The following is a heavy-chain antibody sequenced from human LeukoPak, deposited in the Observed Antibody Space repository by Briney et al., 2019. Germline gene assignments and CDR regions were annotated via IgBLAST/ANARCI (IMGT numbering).Heavy chain of an antibody. CDR2: IYYSGST. CDR1: GGSISSGGYY. D-gene: IGHD3-22*01. V-gene: IGHV4-31*03. CDR3: ARYYYDSSGYYYVDY. Sequence: SETLSLTCTVSGGSISSGGYYWSWIRQHPGKGLEWIGYIYYSGSTYYNPSLKSRVTISVDTSKNQFSLKLSSVTAADTAVYYCARYYYDSSGYYYVDYWGQGTLVTVSS. J-gene: IGHJ4*02.